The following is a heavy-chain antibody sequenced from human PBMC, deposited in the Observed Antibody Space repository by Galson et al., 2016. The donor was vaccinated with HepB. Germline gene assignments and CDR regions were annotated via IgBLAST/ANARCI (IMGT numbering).Heavy chain of an antibody. Sequence: SLRLSCAASGFTFSSYWMHWVRQAPGKGLVWVSRINSDGRSTNYADSVKGRFTISRDNAKNTLYLQMNSLRAEDTAVYYCASFFDGMDVWGQGTTVTVSS. V-gene: IGHV3-74*01. CDR3: ASFFDGMDV. D-gene: IGHD2/OR15-2a*01. CDR2: INSDGRST. J-gene: IGHJ6*02. CDR1: GFTFSSYW.